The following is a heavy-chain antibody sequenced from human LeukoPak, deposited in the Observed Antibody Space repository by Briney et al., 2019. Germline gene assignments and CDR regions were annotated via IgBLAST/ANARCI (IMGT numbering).Heavy chain of an antibody. Sequence: SQTLSLTCAVSGGSISRGGYSWSWIQQPPGKGLEWIGYIYHSGSTYYNPSLKSRVSISLDRSKNQFSLKLRSVTAADTAVYYCARATTDNDAFDIWGQGTMVTVSS. CDR3: ARATTDNDAFDI. V-gene: IGHV4-30-2*01. J-gene: IGHJ3*02. D-gene: IGHD4-17*01. CDR1: GGSISRGGYS. CDR2: IYHSGST.